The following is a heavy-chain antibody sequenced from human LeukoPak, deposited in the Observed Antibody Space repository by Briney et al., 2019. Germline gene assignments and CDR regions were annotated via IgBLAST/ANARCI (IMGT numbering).Heavy chain of an antibody. CDR2: ISSSGSTI. Sequence: QPGGSLRLSCAASGFTFSSYEMNWVRQAPGKGLEWVSYISSSGSTIYYADSVKGRFTISRDNAKNSLYLQMSSLRAEDTAVYYCARDFYGGNSPSYAFDIWGQGTMVTVSS. CDR3: ARDFYGGNSPSYAFDI. J-gene: IGHJ3*02. CDR1: GFTFSSYE. D-gene: IGHD4-23*01. V-gene: IGHV3-48*03.